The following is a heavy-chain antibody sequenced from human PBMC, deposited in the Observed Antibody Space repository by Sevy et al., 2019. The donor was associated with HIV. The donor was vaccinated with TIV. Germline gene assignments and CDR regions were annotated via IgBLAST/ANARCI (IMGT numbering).Heavy chain of an antibody. Sequence: QLGGSLRLSCAASGFTFSSYEMNWVRQAPGKGLEWVSYISSSGSTIYYADSVKGRFTISRDNAKNSLYLQMNSLRAEDTAVYYCARRGKDYDILTGYQGDYGMDVWGQGTTVTVSS. V-gene: IGHV3-48*03. CDR3: ARRGKDYDILTGYQGDYGMDV. CDR1: GFTFSSYE. CDR2: ISSSGSTI. D-gene: IGHD3-9*01. J-gene: IGHJ6*02.